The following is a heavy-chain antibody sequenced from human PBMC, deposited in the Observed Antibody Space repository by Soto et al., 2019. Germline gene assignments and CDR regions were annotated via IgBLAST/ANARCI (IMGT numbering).Heavy chain of an antibody. CDR2: IWYDGSNK. Sequence: GGSLRLSCAASGFTFSSYGMHWVRQAPGKGLEWVAVIWYDGSNKYYADSVKGRFTISRDNSKNTLYLQMNSLGVVYTAVYYCARYSVWFRYSEVVTFDPCGKRSLVTVPS. CDR3: ARYSVWFRYSEVVTFDP. CDR1: GFTFSSYG. D-gene: IGHD2-15*01. V-gene: IGHV3-33*01. J-gene: IGHJ5*02.